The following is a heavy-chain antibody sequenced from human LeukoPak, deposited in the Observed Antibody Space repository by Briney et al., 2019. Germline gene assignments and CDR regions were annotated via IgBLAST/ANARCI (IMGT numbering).Heavy chain of an antibody. CDR3: ATYLPDYDFWSGHQGYFDY. CDR2: IIPIFGTA. D-gene: IGHD3-3*01. Sequence: GSSVKVSCKASGGTFSSYAISWVRQAPGQGLEWMGGIIPIFGTANYAQKFQGRVTITADESTSTAYMELSSLRSEDTAVYYCATYLPDYDFWSGHQGYFDYWGQGTLVTVSS. J-gene: IGHJ4*02. V-gene: IGHV1-69*01. CDR1: GGTFSSYA.